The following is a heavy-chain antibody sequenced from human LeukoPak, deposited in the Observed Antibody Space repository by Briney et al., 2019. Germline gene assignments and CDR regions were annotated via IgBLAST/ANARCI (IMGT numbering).Heavy chain of an antibody. CDR3: ARDWGEGFFSMAFDI. J-gene: IGHJ3*02. D-gene: IGHD3-16*01. CDR1: GFTFSAYG. CDR2: IWYDGSNK. Sequence: PGGSLRLSCAASGFTFSAYGMHWVCQAPGKGPEWVAVIWYDGSNKYYADSVKGRFTISRDNSKNTLYLQMNRLRAEDTAVYYCARDWGEGFFSMAFDIWGQGTMVTVSS. V-gene: IGHV3-33*01.